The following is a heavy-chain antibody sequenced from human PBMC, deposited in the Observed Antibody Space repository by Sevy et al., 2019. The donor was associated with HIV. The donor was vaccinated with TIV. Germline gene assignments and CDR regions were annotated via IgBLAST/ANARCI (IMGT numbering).Heavy chain of an antibody. J-gene: IGHJ6*03. Sequence: ASVKASCKASGYTFTTYGIGWVRQAPGQGLEWMVWINANNGHINYAQKLQGRLTLTTDASTNTAYMELSSLTSDDTAKYFCARRDKPYSAREGPLNYYFYMDVWGRGTTVTVSS. CDR2: INANNGHI. V-gene: IGHV1-18*01. D-gene: IGHD3-22*01. CDR1: GYTFTTYG. CDR3: ARRDKPYSAREGPLNYYFYMDV.